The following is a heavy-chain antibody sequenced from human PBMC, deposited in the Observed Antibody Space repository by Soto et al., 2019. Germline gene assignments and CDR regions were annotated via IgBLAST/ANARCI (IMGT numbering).Heavy chain of an antibody. CDR1: GFTFSSYG. V-gene: IGHV3-30*18. J-gene: IGHJ6*02. CDR3: AKLTIAANPEDYYYGMDV. CDR2: ISYDGSNK. D-gene: IGHD6-13*01. Sequence: GGSLRLSCAASGFTFSSYGMYWVRQAPGKGLEWVAIISYDGSNKYYADSVKGRFTISRDNSKNTLYLRMNSLRVEDTAVYYCAKLTIAANPEDYYYGMDVWGQGTTVTVSS.